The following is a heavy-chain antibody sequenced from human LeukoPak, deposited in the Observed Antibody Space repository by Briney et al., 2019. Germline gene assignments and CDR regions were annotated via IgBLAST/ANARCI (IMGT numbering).Heavy chain of an antibody. Sequence: SVKVSCKASGGTFSSYAISWVRQAPGQGLEWMGGIIPIFGTANYAQKFQGRVTITADESTGTAYMELSSLRSEDTAVYYCARVLPSDVTVTTHWGQGTLVTVSS. CDR1: GGTFSSYA. CDR2: IIPIFGTA. J-gene: IGHJ4*02. CDR3: ARVLPSDVTVTTH. V-gene: IGHV1-69*13. D-gene: IGHD4-17*01.